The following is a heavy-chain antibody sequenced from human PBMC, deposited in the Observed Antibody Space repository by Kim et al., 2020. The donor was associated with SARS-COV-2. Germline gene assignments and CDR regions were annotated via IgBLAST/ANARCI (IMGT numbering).Heavy chain of an antibody. J-gene: IGHJ4*02. CDR2: SGST. V-gene: IGHV4-34*01. D-gene: IGHD3-22*01. CDR3: ARGSGYSNY. Sequence: SGSTNYDPSRKSRVTISVDTSKNQFSLKLSSVTAADTAVYYCARGSGYSNYWGQGTLVTVSS.